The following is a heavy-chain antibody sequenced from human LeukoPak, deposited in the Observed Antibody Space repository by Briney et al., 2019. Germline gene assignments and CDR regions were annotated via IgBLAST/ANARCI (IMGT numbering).Heavy chain of an antibody. CDR3: AREGWYCSGGSCYSAHYMDV. D-gene: IGHD2-15*01. V-gene: IGHV3-7*01. CDR2: VKQDGSEK. Sequence: PGGSLRLSCAASRFTFSNNWMSWVRQAPGKGLEWVANVKQDGSEKYYADSVKGRFAISRDNAKNSLYMQMSSLRAEDTAVYYCAREGWYCSGGSCYSAHYMDVWGKGTTVTVSS. J-gene: IGHJ6*03. CDR1: RFTFSNNW.